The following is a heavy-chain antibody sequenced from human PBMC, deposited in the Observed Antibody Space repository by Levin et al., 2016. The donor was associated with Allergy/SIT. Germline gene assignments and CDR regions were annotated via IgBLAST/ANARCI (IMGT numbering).Heavy chain of an antibody. V-gene: IGHV1-58*01. J-gene: IGHJ6*02. Sequence: SVKVSCKASGFTFTSSAVQWVRQARGQRLEWIGWIVVGSGNTNYAQKFQERVTITRDMSTSTAYMELSSLRSEDTAVYYCASSELVHDYYYYYGMDVWGQGTTVTVSS. D-gene: IGHD1-1*01. CDR3: ASSELVHDYYYYYGMDV. CDR2: IVVGSGNT. CDR1: GFTFTSSA.